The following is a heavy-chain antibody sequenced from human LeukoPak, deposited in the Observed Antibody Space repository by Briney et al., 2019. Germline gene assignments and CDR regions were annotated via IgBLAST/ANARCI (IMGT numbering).Heavy chain of an antibody. CDR3: VRDPPRTVPGIDFDY. CDR2: ISSSGSPI. Sequence: GGSLRLSCAASGFTFSDYSFNWVRQAPGKGLEWVSYISSSGSPIYYADSLKGRFTNSRDNAKNSLYLQMNSLRAEDTAVYYCVRDPPRTVPGIDFDYWGQGTLVTVSS. CDR1: GFTFSDYS. D-gene: IGHD6-19*01. J-gene: IGHJ4*02. V-gene: IGHV3-48*01.